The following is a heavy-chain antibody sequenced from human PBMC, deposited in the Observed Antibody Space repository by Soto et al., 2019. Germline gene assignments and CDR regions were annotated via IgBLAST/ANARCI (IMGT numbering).Heavy chain of an antibody. Sequence: GGSLRLSCAASGFTFSSYSMNWARQAPGKGLEWVSYISSSSSTIYYADSVKGRFTISRDNAKNSLYLQMNSLRDEDTAVYYCARKPGPDLRFFDWFDPWGQGTLVTVSS. J-gene: IGHJ5*02. V-gene: IGHV3-48*02. D-gene: IGHD3-3*01. CDR2: ISSSSSTI. CDR3: ARKPGPDLRFFDWFDP. CDR1: GFTFSSYS.